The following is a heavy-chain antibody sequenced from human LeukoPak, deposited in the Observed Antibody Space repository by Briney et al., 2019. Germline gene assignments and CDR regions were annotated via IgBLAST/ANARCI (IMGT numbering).Heavy chain of an antibody. V-gene: IGHV3-74*01. CDR3: ARVDSSGYSRTFDI. J-gene: IGHJ3*02. D-gene: IGHD3-22*01. CDR1: GFTFSNYW. Sequence: GGSLRLSCAASGFTFSNYWMHWVRQAPGKGLVWVSSIKTDGSSTNYADSVKGRFTISRDNAKNTLYLQMNSLRAEGTAVYYCARVDSSGYSRTFDIWGQGTMVTVSS. CDR2: IKTDGSST.